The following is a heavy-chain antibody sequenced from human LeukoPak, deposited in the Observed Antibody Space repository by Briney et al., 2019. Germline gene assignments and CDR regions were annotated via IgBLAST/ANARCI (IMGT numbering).Heavy chain of an antibody. V-gene: IGHV4-59*01. D-gene: IGHD2-15*01. J-gene: IGHJ4*02. CDR2: TYYSGTT. CDR1: GFAFGTYS. CDR3: ARVPHCSGGSCYSQISGYYFDY. Sequence: GSLRLSCAASGFAFGTYSMNWVRQPPGKGLEWIGYTYYSGTTNYNPSLKSRVTISLDTSNYQFSLRLTSMTAADTAVYYCARVPHCSGGSCYSQISGYYFDYWGQGTLVTVSS.